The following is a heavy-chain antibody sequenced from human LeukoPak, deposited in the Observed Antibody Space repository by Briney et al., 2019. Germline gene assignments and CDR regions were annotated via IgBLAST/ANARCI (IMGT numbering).Heavy chain of an antibody. V-gene: IGHV3-49*03. J-gene: IGHJ6*02. CDR1: GFTFGDYA. CDR2: IRSKLYGGTT. D-gene: IGHD4-17*01. CDR3: TRGNYGDKSLLYYYGMDV. Sequence: GGSLRLSCTASGFTFGDYAMSWFRQAPGKGLEWVGFIRSKLYGGTTEYAASVKGRFTISRDDSKSIAYLQMNSLKPEDTAVYYCTRGNYGDKSLLYYYGMDVWGQGTTVTVSS.